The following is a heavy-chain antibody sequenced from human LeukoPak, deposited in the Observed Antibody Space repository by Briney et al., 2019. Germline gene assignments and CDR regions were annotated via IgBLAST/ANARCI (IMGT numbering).Heavy chain of an antibody. J-gene: IGHJ4*02. V-gene: IGHV4-38-2*02. Sequence: SETLSLTCTVSGYSISSAYYWGWIRQPPGKGLEWIGEINHSGSTNYNPSLKSRVTISVDTSKNQFSLKLSSVTAADTAVYYCARSETPMVRGEFDYWGQGTLVTVSS. CDR1: GYSISSAYY. CDR3: ARSETPMVRGEFDY. D-gene: IGHD3-10*01. CDR2: INHSGST.